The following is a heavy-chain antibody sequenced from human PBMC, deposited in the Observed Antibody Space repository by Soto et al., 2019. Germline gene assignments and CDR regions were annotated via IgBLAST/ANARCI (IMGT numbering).Heavy chain of an antibody. Sequence: QVQLQESGPGLVKPSETLSLTCTVSGCSVSSGSYYWSWILQPPGKGLEWIGYIYYSGSTNYNPTLKSRVTISVDRSRNQFALKLSSVTAADKALYYCASEVGSYCDYWGQRTMVTVSS. D-gene: IGHD1-26*01. CDR1: GCSVSSGSYY. V-gene: IGHV4-61*01. CDR3: ASEVGSYCDY. J-gene: IGHJ4*02. CDR2: IYYSGST.